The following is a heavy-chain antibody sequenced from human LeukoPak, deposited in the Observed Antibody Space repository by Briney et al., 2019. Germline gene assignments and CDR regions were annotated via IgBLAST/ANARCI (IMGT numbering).Heavy chain of an antibody. CDR1: GLTFSTYW. D-gene: IGHD4-17*01. CDR3: GRDPHYGAIDY. J-gene: IGHJ4*02. CDR2: MRRDGNEI. Sequence: GGSLRLSCSASGLTFSTYWMSWVRQAPGKGLEWVANMRRDGNEIYYLDSVRGRFTISRDNAKNSLYPQMNSLRAEDTAVYYCGRDPHYGAIDYWGQGTLVTVSS. V-gene: IGHV3-7*03.